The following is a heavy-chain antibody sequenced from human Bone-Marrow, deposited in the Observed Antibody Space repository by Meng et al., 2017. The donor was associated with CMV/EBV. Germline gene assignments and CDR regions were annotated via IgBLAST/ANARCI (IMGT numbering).Heavy chain of an antibody. CDR1: GFTVSSNY. Sequence: GESLKISCAASGFTVSSNYMSWVRQAPGKGLEWVSVIYSGGSTYYADSVKGRFTISRDNSKNTLYLQMNSLRAEDTAVYYCARARETIYDAFVIWGQGTMVTGSS. CDR3: ARARETIYDAFVI. CDR2: IYSGGST. V-gene: IGHV3-66*02. D-gene: IGHD1-26*01. J-gene: IGHJ3*02.